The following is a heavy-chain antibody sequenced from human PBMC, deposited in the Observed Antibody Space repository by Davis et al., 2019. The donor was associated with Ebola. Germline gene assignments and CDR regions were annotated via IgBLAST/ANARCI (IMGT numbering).Heavy chain of an antibody. V-gene: IGHV3-23*01. CDR3: AIIWRSGAIGS. D-gene: IGHD1-26*01. J-gene: IGHJ4*02. CDR1: CFIFGTYA. CDR2: VSGSGATT. Sequence: GESLKISCAGSCFIFGTYAMGWVRQAPGKGLELVSSVSGSGATTYYADSVKGRFTISRDNSKNTQFLQMNGLRVEDTALYYCAIIWRSGAIGSWGQGTLVTVSS.